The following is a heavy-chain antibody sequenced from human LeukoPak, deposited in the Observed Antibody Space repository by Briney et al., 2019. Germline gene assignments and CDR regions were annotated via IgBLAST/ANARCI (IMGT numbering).Heavy chain of an antibody. V-gene: IGHV3-11*01. Sequence: RGSPRPSPSPSGFGLYYDYTGGRCQAPGKGLEWVSYISASGDTIYYADSVKGRFTISRDNARNSLYLQMSSLRAEDPAVYYWGARSVASHSVAYWGQGTLVTVSS. D-gene: IGHD4-23*01. CDR1: GFGLYYDY. CDR2: ISASGDTI. J-gene: IGHJ4*02. CDR3: GARSVASHSVAY.